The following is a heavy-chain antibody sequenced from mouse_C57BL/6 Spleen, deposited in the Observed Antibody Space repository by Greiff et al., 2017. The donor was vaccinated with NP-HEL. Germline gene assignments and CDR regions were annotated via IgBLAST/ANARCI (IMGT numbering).Heavy chain of an antibody. D-gene: IGHD4-1*01. Sequence: VKLQQPGTELVKPGASVKLSCKASGYTFTSYWMHWVKQRPGQGLEWIGNINPSNGGTNYNEKFKSKATLTVDKSSSTAYMQLSSLTSEDSAVYYCARTGRSLYYFDYWGQGTTLTVSS. CDR3: ARTGRSLYYFDY. CDR2: INPSNGGT. V-gene: IGHV1-53*01. CDR1: GYTFTSYW. J-gene: IGHJ2*01.